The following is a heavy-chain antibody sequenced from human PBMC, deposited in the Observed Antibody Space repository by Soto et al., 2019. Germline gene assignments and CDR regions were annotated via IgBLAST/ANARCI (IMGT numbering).Heavy chain of an antibody. CDR1: GGTFSSYA. D-gene: IGHD3-22*01. CDR3: ARAIGPTLFDY. Sequence: SVKVSCKASGGTFSSYAINWVRQAPGQGLEWMGGIIPLFGTASYAQKFQGRVTITADKSTGTAYMELSSLRSEDTAVYYCARAIGPTLFDYWGQGTLVTVSS. J-gene: IGHJ4*02. V-gene: IGHV1-69*06. CDR2: IIPLFGTA.